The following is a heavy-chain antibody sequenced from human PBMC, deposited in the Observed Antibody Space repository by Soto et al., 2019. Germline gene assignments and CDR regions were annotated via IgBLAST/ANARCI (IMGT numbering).Heavy chain of an antibody. D-gene: IGHD1-26*01. V-gene: IGHV1-2*02. CDR3: ARDLPIVGTTTWDY. Sequence: ASVKVSCKASGYTFTGYQIQWVRQAPGQGLEWMGWINPNTGSTDYVQKFEGRVTMTRNTSISTTYMELRRLTSDDTAIYYCARDLPIVGTTTWDYWGQGTLVTVSS. CDR2: INPNTGST. CDR1: GYTFTGYQ. J-gene: IGHJ4*02.